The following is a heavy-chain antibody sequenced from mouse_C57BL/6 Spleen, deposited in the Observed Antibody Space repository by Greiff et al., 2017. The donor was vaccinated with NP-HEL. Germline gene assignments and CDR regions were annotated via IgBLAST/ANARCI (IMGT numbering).Heavy chain of an antibody. Sequence: VHLVESGPELVKPGASVKISCKASGYAFSSSWMNWVKQRPGKGLEWIGRIYPGDGDTNYNGKFKGKATLTADKSSSTAYMQLSSLTSEDSAVYFCAREGLQTWFAYWGQGTLVTVSA. J-gene: IGHJ3*01. CDR3: AREGLQTWFAY. CDR1: GYAFSSSW. V-gene: IGHV1-82*01. CDR2: IYPGDGDT. D-gene: IGHD3-1*01.